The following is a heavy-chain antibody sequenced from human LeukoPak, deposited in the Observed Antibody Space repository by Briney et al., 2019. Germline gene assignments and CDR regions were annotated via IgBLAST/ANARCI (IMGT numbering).Heavy chain of an antibody. J-gene: IGHJ4*02. D-gene: IGHD6-13*01. Sequence: PGGSLGLSCAASGFTFSSYAMSWVRQAPGQGLEWVSLISGSGGNTYYADSVKGRFTISRDNSKNTLYLQMNSLRAEDTAVYYCAKSSSVYSSSWPLDYWGQGTLVTVSS. CDR1: GFTFSSYA. CDR2: ISGSGGNT. V-gene: IGHV3-23*01. CDR3: AKSSSVYSSSWPLDY.